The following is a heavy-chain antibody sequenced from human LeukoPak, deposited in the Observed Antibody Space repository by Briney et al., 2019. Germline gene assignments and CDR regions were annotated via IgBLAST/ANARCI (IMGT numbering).Heavy chain of an antibody. CDR1: GFTFTNYA. J-gene: IGHJ4*02. CDR2: ISGGGDRT. D-gene: IGHD2-15*01. V-gene: IGHV3-23*01. Sequence: GGSLRLSCAASGFTFTNYAMSWVRQAPGEGLEWVSTISGGGDRTYYADAVKGRFTISGDSSKNTLDLQINSLRAEDTAVYYCAKDYCSGGPCYLDHWGQGTLVTVSS. CDR3: AKDYCSGGPCYLDH.